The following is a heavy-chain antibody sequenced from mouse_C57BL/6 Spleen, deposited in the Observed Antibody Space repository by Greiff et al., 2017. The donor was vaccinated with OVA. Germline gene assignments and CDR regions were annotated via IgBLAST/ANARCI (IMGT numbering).Heavy chain of an antibody. V-gene: IGHV1-50*01. CDR2: IDPSDSYT. CDR3: ARWDYYGSTYFDY. CDR1: GYTFTSYW. J-gene: IGHJ2*01. Sequence: QVHVKQPGAELVKPGASVKLSCKASGYTFTSYWMQWVKQRPGQGLEWIGEIDPSDSYTNYNQKFKGKATLTVDTSSSTAYMQLSSLTSEDSAVYYCARWDYYGSTYFDYWGQGTTLTVSS. D-gene: IGHD1-1*01.